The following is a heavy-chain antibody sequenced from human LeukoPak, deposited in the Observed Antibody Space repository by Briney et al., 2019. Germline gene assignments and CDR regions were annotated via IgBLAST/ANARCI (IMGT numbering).Heavy chain of an antibody. J-gene: IGHJ4*02. CDR2: IYYSGST. CDR3: ARGYCGGDCYYGY. Sequence: SETLSLTCTVSGGSISSYYWSWIRQPPGKRLEWIGYIYYSGSTNYNPSLKSRVTISVDTSKNQFSLKLSSVTAADTAVYYCARGYCGGDCYYGYWGQGTLVTVSS. V-gene: IGHV4-59*01. D-gene: IGHD2-21*02. CDR1: GGSISSYY.